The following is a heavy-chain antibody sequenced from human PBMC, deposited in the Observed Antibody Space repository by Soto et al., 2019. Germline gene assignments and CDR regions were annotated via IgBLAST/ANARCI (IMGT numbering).Heavy chain of an antibody. CDR3: ARLELTGLDN. V-gene: IGHV5-51*01. CDR1: GYTFATHW. CDR2: IYPGDSDT. J-gene: IGHJ4*02. Sequence: GESLKISCKGSGYTFATHWIAWVRQMPGKGLEWMGIIYPGDSDTRYSPSFQGQVTISADKSFSTAYLQRGSLKASDTAIYFCARLELTGLDNWGQGTPVTVSS. D-gene: IGHD3-9*01.